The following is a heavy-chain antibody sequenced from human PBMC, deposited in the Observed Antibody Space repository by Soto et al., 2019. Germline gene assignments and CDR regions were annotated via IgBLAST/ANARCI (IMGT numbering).Heavy chain of an antibody. J-gene: IGHJ6*02. Sequence: GGSLRLSCAASGFTFSTYAMAWVRQAPGKGQECVSTVSGRGSYVYQPESVKGRFTISRDNFKNTVYLQMNSLRAEDTAVYYCVKCPFAYYYYRLDVWGQGTTVSV. CDR1: GFTFSTYA. CDR2: VSGRGSYV. V-gene: IGHV3-23*01. CDR3: VKCPFAYYYYRLDV.